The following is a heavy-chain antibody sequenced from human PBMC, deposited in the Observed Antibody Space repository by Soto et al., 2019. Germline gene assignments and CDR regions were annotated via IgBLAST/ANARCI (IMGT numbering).Heavy chain of an antibody. CDR1: GGSISSGGYY. CDR3: ARDSWSGYYIGGSGDYFDY. J-gene: IGHJ4*02. CDR2: IYYSGST. D-gene: IGHD3-3*01. V-gene: IGHV4-31*03. Sequence: SETLSLTCTVSGGSISSGGYYWSWIRQHPGKGLEWIGYIYYSGSTYYNPSLKSRVTISVDTSKNQFSLKLSSVTAADTAVYYCARDSWSGYYIGGSGDYFDYWGQGTLVTVS.